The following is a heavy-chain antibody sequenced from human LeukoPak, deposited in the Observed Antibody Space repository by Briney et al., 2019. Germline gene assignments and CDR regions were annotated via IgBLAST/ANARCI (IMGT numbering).Heavy chain of an antibody. J-gene: IGHJ6*02. CDR2: IIPIFGTA. CDR3: ARATLGYCSSTSCYTYYYYGMDV. V-gene: IGHV1-69*13. CDR1: GGTFSSYA. D-gene: IGHD2-2*01. Sequence: SVTVSCKASGGTFSSYAISWVRQAPGQGLEWMGGIIPIFGTANYAQKFQGRVTITADESTSTAYMELSSLRSEDTAVYYCARATLGYCSSTSCYTYYYYGMDVWGQGTTVTVSS.